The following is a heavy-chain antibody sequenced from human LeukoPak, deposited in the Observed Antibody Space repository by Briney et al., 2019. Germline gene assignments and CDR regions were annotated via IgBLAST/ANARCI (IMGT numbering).Heavy chain of an antibody. CDR2: IYYSGST. J-gene: IGHJ4*02. Sequence: SETLSLTCTVSGGSISSSSYYWGWIRQPPGKGLEWIGSIYYSGSTYYNPSLKSRVTISVDTSKNQFSLKLSSVTAADAAVYYCARDPSLGGAAPDYWGQGTLVTVSS. D-gene: IGHD3-16*01. V-gene: IGHV4-39*07. CDR1: GGSISSSSYY. CDR3: ARDPSLGGAAPDY.